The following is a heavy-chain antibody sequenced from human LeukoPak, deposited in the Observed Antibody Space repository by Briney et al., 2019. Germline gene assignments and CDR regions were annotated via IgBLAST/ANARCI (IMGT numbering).Heavy chain of an antibody. V-gene: IGHV1-2*02. CDR3: ASFRDCSSTSCYVGGDY. Sequence: GASVKVSCKASGYTFTGYYMHWVRQAPGQGLEWMGWINPNSGGTNYAQKFQGRVTMTRDTSISTAYMELSRLRSDDTAVYYCASFRDCSSTSCYVGGDYWGQGTLVTVSS. CDR1: GYTFTGYY. CDR2: INPNSGGT. J-gene: IGHJ4*02. D-gene: IGHD2-2*01.